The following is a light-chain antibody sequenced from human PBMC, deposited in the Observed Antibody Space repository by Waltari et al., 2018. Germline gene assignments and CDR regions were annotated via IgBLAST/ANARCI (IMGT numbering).Light chain of an antibody. CDR3: RQRSNWPASWT. V-gene: IGKV3-11*01. CDR1: QSASSY. CDR2: DAS. Sequence: EIVLTQSPATLSLSPGERASLSCRATQSASSYLAWYQQKPGQAPRLLIYDASNRATGIPARFSGSVSGTDFTLTISSLEPEDFAGYYCRQRSNWPASWTFGQGTKVEIK. J-gene: IGKJ1*01.